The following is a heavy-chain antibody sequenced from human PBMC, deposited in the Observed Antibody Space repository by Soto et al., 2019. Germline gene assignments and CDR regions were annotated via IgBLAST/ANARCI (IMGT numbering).Heavy chain of an antibody. V-gene: IGHV1-24*01. CDR2: FDPEDGET. J-gene: IGHJ6*02. D-gene: IGHD3-22*01. CDR1: GYTLTELS. CDR3: ATKYYYDSSGRYYYYGMDV. Sequence: ASVKVSCKVSGYTLTELSMHWLRQAPGKGLEWMGGFDPEDGETIYAQKFQGRVTMTEDTSTDTAYMELSSLRSEDTAVYYCATKYYYDSSGRYYYYGMDVWGQGTTVTVSS.